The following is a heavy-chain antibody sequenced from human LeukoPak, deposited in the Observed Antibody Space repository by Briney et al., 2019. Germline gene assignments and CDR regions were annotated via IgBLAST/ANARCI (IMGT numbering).Heavy chain of an antibody. D-gene: IGHD6-19*01. J-gene: IGHJ4*02. CDR3: ARGGRLAQWLVFDY. V-gene: IGHV3-23*01. CDR2: ISGSGGST. CDR1: GFTFSSYA. Sequence: GGSLRLSCAASGFTFSSYAMSWVRQAPGKGLEWVSAISGSGGSTYYADSVKGRFTISRDNSKNTLYLQVNSLRAEDTAVYYCARGGRLAQWLVFDYWGQGTLVTVSS.